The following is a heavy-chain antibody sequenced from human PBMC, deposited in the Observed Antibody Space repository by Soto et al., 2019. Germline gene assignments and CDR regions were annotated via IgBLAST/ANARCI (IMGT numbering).Heavy chain of an antibody. Sequence: ASMKVSCEASGYTFTSCARQWVRQAPGQRLEWMGWINAGNGNTKYSQKFQGRVTITRDTSASTAYMELRSLRSGDTAVYYCARDREDYGENWFDPWGQGTLVTVSS. CDR2: INAGNGNT. D-gene: IGHD4-17*01. V-gene: IGHV1-3*01. CDR1: GYTFTSCA. CDR3: ARDREDYGENWFDP. J-gene: IGHJ5*02.